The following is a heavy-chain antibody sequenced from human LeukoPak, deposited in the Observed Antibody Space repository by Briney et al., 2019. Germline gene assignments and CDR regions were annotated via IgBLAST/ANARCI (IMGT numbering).Heavy chain of an antibody. J-gene: IGHJ3*02. D-gene: IGHD3-16*01. V-gene: IGHV6-1*01. CDR2: TYYTSKWYS. CDR1: GDTVSSNSAT. Sequence: SQTLSLTCAISGDTVSSNSATWNWIRQSPSRGLEWLGRTYYTSKWYSDYAVSVKRRITINPDTSKNQFSLQLNSVTPEDTAVYYCARIGHPWGIEDAFDIWGQGTMVTVSS. CDR3: ARIGHPWGIEDAFDI.